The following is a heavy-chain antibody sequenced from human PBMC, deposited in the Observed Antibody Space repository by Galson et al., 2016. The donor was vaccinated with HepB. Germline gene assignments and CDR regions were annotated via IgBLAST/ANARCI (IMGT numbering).Heavy chain of an antibody. V-gene: IGHV4-39*01. CDR1: DGSIRSSSFS. CDR3: ARAGLLTKASFDC. Sequence: ETLSLTCTVSDGSIRSSSFSWGWIRQPPGKGLEWIGTVYRGKTYYNPSLEGRVTISAGMTTDLLSLKPTPLTAADTAVYYCARAGLLTKASFDCWGQGTLVAVSS. J-gene: IGHJ4*02. D-gene: IGHD4-11*01. CDR2: VYRGKT.